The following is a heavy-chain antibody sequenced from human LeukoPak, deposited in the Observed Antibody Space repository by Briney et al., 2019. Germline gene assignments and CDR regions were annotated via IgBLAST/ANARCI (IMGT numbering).Heavy chain of an antibody. Sequence: GGSLRLSCAASGFSFSTYGMHWVRQAPGKGLEWVAGIWHDGSNECYADSVKGRFTTSRDNSKNTLYLQMNSLRAEDTAVYYCARGVWCSDGSCYRTFDYWGQGALVTVSS. CDR2: IWHDGSNE. J-gene: IGHJ4*02. D-gene: IGHD2-15*01. CDR3: ARGVWCSDGSCYRTFDY. V-gene: IGHV3-33*01. CDR1: GFSFSTYG.